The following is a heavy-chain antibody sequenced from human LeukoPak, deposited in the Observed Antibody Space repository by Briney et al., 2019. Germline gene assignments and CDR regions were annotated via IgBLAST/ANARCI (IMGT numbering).Heavy chain of an antibody. V-gene: IGHV3-30-3*01. CDR3: ARGASGDF. CDR2: ISDDGSNY. J-gene: IGHJ4*02. D-gene: IGHD3-10*01. Sequence: GRSLRLSCAASGFTFSSYAMHWIRQAPGKGLEWVAVISDDGSNYSYADSVKGRFTISRDSSKSTLYLQMNSLRAEDTGVYYCARGASGDFWGQGTLVTVSS. CDR1: GFTFSSYA.